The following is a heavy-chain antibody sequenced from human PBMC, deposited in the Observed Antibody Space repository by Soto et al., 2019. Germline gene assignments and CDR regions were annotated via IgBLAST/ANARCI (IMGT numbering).Heavy chain of an antibody. D-gene: IGHD3-9*01. CDR2: ISWHSGSI. V-gene: IGHV3-9*01. CDR1: GFTFDDYA. CDR3: AKGSSVLRYFDWLAWAFDC. J-gene: IGHJ4*02. Sequence: EVQLVESGGGLVQPGRSLRLSCSASGFTFDDYAMHWVRQAPGKGLEWVSGISWHSGSIGYADSVKGRFTISRDNAKNSLYLQKTSLTAEDTSLYYCAKGSSVLRYFDWLAWAFDCWGQGTLVTVSS.